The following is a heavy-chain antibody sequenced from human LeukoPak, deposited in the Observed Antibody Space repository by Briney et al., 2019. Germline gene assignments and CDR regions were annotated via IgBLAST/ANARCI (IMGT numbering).Heavy chain of an antibody. Sequence: GGSLRLSCAASGFTFSNAWMSWARQAPGKGLEWVSVFSSDGTTTYYADSVKGRFTISRDNSKNTLYLQMSSLRAEDTAVYYCAKYQQASSRRFDYWGQGTLVTVSS. CDR1: GFTFSNAW. J-gene: IGHJ4*02. V-gene: IGHV3-23*01. CDR2: FSSDGTTT. CDR3: AKYQQASSRRFDY. D-gene: IGHD6-6*01.